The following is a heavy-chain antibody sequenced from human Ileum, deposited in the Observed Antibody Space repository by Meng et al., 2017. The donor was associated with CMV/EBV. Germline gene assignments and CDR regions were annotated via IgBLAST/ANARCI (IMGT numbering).Heavy chain of an antibody. J-gene: IGHJ6*02. Sequence: SETLSLTCSVSAGSISSYYWSWIRQTPGKGLEWIGYIYHTGYTSYNPSLQSRATISLDMSKSQFSLRLSSVTPADTAVYYCARDGGADATEVWGQGTTVTVSS. CDR3: ARDGGADATEV. V-gene: IGHV4-59*01. D-gene: IGHD2-21*01. CDR1: AGSISSYY. CDR2: IYHTGYT.